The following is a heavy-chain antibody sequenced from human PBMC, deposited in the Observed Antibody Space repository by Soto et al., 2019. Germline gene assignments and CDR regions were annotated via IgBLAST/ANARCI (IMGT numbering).Heavy chain of an antibody. CDR2: MYYSGTT. CDR3: AGNKGDSFAGYDESLDY. CDR1: GVSITGYY. V-gene: IGHV4-59*01. J-gene: IGHJ4*02. Sequence: QVQLQESGPGLVKPSETLSLTCTVSGVSITGYYWTWVRQPPGRGLEWLGYMYYSGTTKYNPSLKSRLTISVDTSKNQISLALRSVTAADTAVYYCAGNKGDSFAGYDESLDYWGQGALVTVSS. D-gene: IGHD5-12*01.